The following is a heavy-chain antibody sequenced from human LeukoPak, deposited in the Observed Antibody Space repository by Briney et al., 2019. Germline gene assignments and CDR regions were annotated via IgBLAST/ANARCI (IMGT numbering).Heavy chain of an antibody. D-gene: IGHD2-21*01. Sequence: SETLSLTCAVSGYSISSGYYWGWIRQPPGNGLEWIGSIYHSGSTYYNPSPKTGVTISVDTSRNQFSLKLRSVTAADPAVYYCAVKLCGADCPFDDLGQGTLVTVSS. J-gene: IGHJ4*02. CDR1: GYSISSGYY. CDR2: IYHSGST. CDR3: AVKLCGADCPFDD. V-gene: IGHV4-38-2*01.